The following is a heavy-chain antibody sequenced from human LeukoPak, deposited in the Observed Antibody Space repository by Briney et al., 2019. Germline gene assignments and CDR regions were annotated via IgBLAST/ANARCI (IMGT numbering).Heavy chain of an antibody. V-gene: IGHV3-7*01. J-gene: IGHJ6*03. Sequence: GESLRLSCAASGFTFSSYWMSWVRQAPGKGLEWVASIKQDGSEKYYVDSVKGRFTISRDNAKNSLYLQMNSLRAEDTAVYYCARARHGGSYSNYYYYMDVWGKGTTVTVSS. D-gene: IGHD1-26*01. CDR1: GFTFSSYW. CDR3: ARARHGGSYSNYYYYMDV. CDR2: IKQDGSEK.